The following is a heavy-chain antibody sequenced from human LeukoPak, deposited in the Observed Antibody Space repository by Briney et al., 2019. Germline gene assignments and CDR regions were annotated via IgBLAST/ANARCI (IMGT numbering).Heavy chain of an antibody. D-gene: IGHD1-1*01. Sequence: EASVKVSCKASGYTFTGYYMHWVRQAPGQRLEWMGWINPKSGDTKYAQKFQGRVTMTRDTSISTAYMELTSLRSDDTAVYYCASHLLSLQQLVLGDAPDIWGPGTMVTVSS. CDR1: GYTFTGYY. CDR3: ASHLLSLQQLVLGDAPDI. J-gene: IGHJ3*02. V-gene: IGHV1-2*02. CDR2: INPKSGDT.